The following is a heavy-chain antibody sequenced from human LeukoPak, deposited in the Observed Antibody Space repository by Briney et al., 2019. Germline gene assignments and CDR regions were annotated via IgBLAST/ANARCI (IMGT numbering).Heavy chain of an antibody. CDR3: ARDRWSQLLLSY. Sequence: ASVKVSCKASGYTFTGYYMHWVRQASGQGLEWMGWINPNSGGTNYAQKFQGRVTMTRDTSISTAYMELSRLRSDDTAVYYCARDRWSQLLLSYWGQGTLVTVSS. CDR1: GYTFTGYY. J-gene: IGHJ4*02. D-gene: IGHD2-2*01. CDR2: INPNSGGT. V-gene: IGHV1-2*02.